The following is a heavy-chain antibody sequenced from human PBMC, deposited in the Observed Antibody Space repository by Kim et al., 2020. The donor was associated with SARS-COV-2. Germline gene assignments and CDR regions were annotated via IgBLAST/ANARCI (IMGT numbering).Heavy chain of an antibody. Sequence: SVESGMDRFTISMDYAKNKLYLQMDSLSAGDTAVYYCARPSSSHFDFWGQGTLVTVSS. D-gene: IGHD3-10*01. V-gene: IGHV3-7*01. J-gene: IGHJ4*02. CDR3: ARPSSSHFDF.